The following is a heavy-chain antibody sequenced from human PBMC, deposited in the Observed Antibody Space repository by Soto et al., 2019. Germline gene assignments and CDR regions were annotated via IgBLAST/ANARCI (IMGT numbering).Heavy chain of an antibody. D-gene: IGHD6-13*01. V-gene: IGHV1-69*13. Sequence: SVKVSCKASGGTFSSYAISWVRQAPGQGLEWMGGIIPIFGTANYAQKFQGRVTITADESTSTAYMELSSLRSEDTAVYYCASPVAGIAAAGYDFDIWGQGTMVTVSS. CDR3: ASPVAGIAAAGYDFDI. CDR1: GGTFSSYA. CDR2: IIPIFGTA. J-gene: IGHJ3*02.